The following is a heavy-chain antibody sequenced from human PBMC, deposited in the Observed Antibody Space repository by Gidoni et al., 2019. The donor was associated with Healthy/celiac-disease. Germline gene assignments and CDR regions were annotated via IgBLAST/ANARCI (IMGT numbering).Heavy chain of an antibody. CDR2: ISYDGSNK. Sequence: QVQLVESGGGVVKPGRSLRISCAASGFTFSSYGMHCVRQAPGKGLEWVAVISYDGSNKYYADSVKGRFTISRDNSKNTLYLQMNSLRAEDTAVYYCAKDSGYCSSTSCYVYYYYYMDVWGKGTTVTVSS. J-gene: IGHJ6*03. V-gene: IGHV3-30*18. CDR3: AKDSGYCSSTSCYVYYYYYMDV. CDR1: GFTFSSYG. D-gene: IGHD2-2*03.